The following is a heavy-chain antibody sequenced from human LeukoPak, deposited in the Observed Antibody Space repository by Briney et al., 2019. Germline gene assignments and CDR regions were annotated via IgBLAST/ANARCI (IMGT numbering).Heavy chain of an antibody. CDR2: ISGSGDST. Sequence: GGSLRLSCAASGFTFINYAMSWVRQAPGKGLEWVSAISGSGDSTYYADSVKGRFTISRDNSKNTLYLQMNSLRAEDTAVYYCARARTRYSGSYGGAFDIWGQGTMVTVSS. J-gene: IGHJ3*02. D-gene: IGHD1-26*01. CDR1: GFTFINYA. V-gene: IGHV3-23*01. CDR3: ARARTRYSGSYGGAFDI.